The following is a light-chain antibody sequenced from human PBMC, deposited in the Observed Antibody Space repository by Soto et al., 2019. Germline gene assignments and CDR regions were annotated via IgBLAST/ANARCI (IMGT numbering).Light chain of an antibody. CDR1: SSDVGNYNY. J-gene: IGLJ1*01. V-gene: IGLV2-11*01. CDR2: DVS. CDR3: CSYAGSFIFV. Sequence: QSVLTQPRSVSGSPGQSVTISCTGTSSDVGNYNYVSWYQQYPGKAPKLIIYDVSGRPSGVPDRFSGSKSGNTASLTISGLQAEDEADYYCCSYAGSFIFVFGTGTKLTVL.